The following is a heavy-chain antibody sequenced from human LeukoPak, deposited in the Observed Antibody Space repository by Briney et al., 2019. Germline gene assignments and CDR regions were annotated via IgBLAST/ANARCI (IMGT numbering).Heavy chain of an antibody. J-gene: IGHJ3*02. CDR1: GGSISSYY. V-gene: IGHV4-59*01. CDR3: ARGPPYSDAFDI. Sequence: KPSETLSLTCTVSGGSISSYYWSWIRQPPGKGLEWIGYIYYSGSTNYNPSLKSRVTISVDTSKNQFSLKLSSVTAADTAVYYCARGPPYSDAFDIWGQGTMVTVSS. D-gene: IGHD2-15*01. CDR2: IYYSGST.